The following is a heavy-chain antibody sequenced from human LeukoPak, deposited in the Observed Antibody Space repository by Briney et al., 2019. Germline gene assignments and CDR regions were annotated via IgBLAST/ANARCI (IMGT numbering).Heavy chain of an antibody. V-gene: IGHV4-59*01. CDR3: ARTEPGIAAALDY. CDR2: IYYSGST. D-gene: IGHD6-13*01. CDR1: GGSISSYY. Sequence: PSETLSLTCTVSGGSISSYYRSWIRQPPGRGLEWVGYIYYSGSTNYNPSLKSRVTISVDTSKNQFSLKLSSVTAADTAVYYCARTEPGIAAALDYWGQGTLVTVSS. J-gene: IGHJ4*02.